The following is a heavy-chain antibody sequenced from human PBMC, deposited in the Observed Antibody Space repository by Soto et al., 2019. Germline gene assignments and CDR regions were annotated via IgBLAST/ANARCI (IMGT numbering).Heavy chain of an antibody. V-gene: IGHV4-39*01. CDR3: ARSYCSGGSCYPLNWFDT. CDR1: GGSISSSSYY. D-gene: IGHD2-15*01. CDR2: IYYSGST. J-gene: IGHJ5*02. Sequence: SETLSLTCTVSGGSISSSSYYWGWIRQPPGKGLEWIGSIYYSGSTYYNPSLKSRVTISVDASKNQFSLKLSSVTAADTAVYYFARSYCSGGSCYPLNWFDTWGQGTLVTVSS.